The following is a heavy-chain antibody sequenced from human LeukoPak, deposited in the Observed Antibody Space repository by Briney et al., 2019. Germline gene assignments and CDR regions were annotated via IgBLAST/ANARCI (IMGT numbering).Heavy chain of an antibody. CDR2: ISGSGGST. V-gene: IGHV3-23*01. J-gene: IGHJ4*02. Sequence: GGSLGLSCAASGFTFSSYAMSWVRQAPGKGLEWVSAISGSGGSTYYADSVKGRFTISRDNSKNTLYLQMNSLRAEDTAVYYCAKDHTAGLTTVTLGHWGQGTLVTVSS. CDR1: GFTFSSYA. CDR3: AKDHTAGLTTVTLGH. D-gene: IGHD4-17*01.